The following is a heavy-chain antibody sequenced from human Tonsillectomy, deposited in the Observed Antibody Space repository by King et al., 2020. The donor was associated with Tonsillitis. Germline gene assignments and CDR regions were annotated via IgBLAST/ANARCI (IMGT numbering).Heavy chain of an antibody. CDR3: ARDPTSSGWYLGWFDP. Sequence: QLQESGPGLVKPSETLSLTCTVSGGSISSYYWSWIRQPPGKGLEWIGYIYYSGSTNYNPSLKSRVTISVDTSKNQFSLKLSSVTAADTAVYYCARDPTSSGWYLGWFDPWGQGTLVTVSS. J-gene: IGHJ5*02. V-gene: IGHV4-59*01. D-gene: IGHD6-19*01. CDR1: GGSISSYY. CDR2: IYYSGST.